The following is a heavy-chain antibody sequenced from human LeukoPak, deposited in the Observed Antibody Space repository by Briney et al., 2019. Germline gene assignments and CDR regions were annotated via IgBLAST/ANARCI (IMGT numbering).Heavy chain of an antibody. J-gene: IGHJ6*03. CDR3: ARGVAAFPLYYYYYMDV. CDR2: IYYSGST. V-gene: IGHV4-59*01. CDR1: GGSISSYY. D-gene: IGHD6-13*01. Sequence: SETLSLTCTVSGGSISSYYWSWIRQPPGKGLEWVGYIYYSGSTNYNPSLKSRVTISVDTSKNQFSLKLSSVTAADTAVYYCARGVAAFPLYYYYYMDVWGKGTTVTVSS.